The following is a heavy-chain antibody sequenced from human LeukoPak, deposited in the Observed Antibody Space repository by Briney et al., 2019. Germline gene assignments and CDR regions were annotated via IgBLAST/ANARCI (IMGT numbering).Heavy chain of an antibody. CDR2: INPSGGST. J-gene: IGHJ5*02. V-gene: IGHV1-46*01. D-gene: IGHD3-10*01. CDR3: ARDEDGSGSYYSNWFDP. CDR1: GYTFTSYY. Sequence: GASVKVSCKASGYTFTSYYMHWVRQAPGQGLEWMGIINPSGGSTSYAQKFQGRVTMTRDTSTSTVYMELSSLRSEDTAAYYCARDEDGSGSYYSNWFDPWGQGTLVTVSS.